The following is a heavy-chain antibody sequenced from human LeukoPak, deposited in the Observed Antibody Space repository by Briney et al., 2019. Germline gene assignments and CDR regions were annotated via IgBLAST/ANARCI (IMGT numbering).Heavy chain of an antibody. CDR2: IYYSGST. D-gene: IGHD2-15*01. Sequence: SETLSLTCTVSGGSISSYYWSWIRQPPGKGLEWVGYIYYSGSTNYNPSLKSRVTIPVDTSKNQFSLKLSSVTAADTAVYYCARRQRYCSGGSCRPNWFDPWGQGTLVTVSS. J-gene: IGHJ5*02. V-gene: IGHV4-59*01. CDR3: ARRQRYCSGGSCRPNWFDP. CDR1: GGSISSYY.